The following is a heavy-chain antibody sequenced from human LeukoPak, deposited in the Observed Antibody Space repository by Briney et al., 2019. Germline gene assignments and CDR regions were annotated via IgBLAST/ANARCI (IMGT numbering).Heavy chain of an antibody. V-gene: IGHV3-7*01. CDR3: AELGITMIGGV. CDR2: IKEDGSDK. D-gene: IGHD3-10*02. Sequence: GGSLTLSCAASGFTFSNYWMSWVRQAPGKGLEWVANIKEDGSDKYHVDSVKGRFIISRDNVKNSLYLQMNSLRVEDTAVYYCAELGITMIGGVWGKGTTVTISS. J-gene: IGHJ6*04. CDR1: GFTFSNYW.